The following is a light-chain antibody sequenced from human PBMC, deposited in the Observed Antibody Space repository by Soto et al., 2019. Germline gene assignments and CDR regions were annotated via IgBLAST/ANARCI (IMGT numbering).Light chain of an antibody. CDR1: CSDVGGYNY. CDR3: SSYTSSSPYV. V-gene: IGLV2-14*01. J-gene: IGLJ1*01. CDR2: EVS. Sequence: QSVLTQPRSVSGSPGQSVTISCTGTCSDVGGYNYVSWYQQHPGKAPKLMIYEVSNRPSGVSNRFSGSKSGNTASLTISGLQAEDEADYYCSSYTSSSPYVFGTGTKVTVL.